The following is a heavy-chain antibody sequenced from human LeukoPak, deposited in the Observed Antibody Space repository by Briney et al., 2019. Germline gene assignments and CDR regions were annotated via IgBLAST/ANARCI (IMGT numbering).Heavy chain of an antibody. V-gene: IGHV1-2*02. CDR1: GYTITTYY. J-gene: IGHJ4*02. Sequence: GASVKVSCKASGYTITTYYMHGGRQAPGQGLEWMGWINPNSGGTNYAQTFQGRVTMTRDTSINTAYMELIRLRSDHTAVYYCARETYDSSGSVDYWGQGTLVTVSP. CDR3: ARETYDSSGSVDY. CDR2: INPNSGGT. D-gene: IGHD3-22*01.